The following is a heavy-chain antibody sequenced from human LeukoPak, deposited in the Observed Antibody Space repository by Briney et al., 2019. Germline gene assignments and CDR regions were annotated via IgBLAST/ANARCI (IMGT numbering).Heavy chain of an antibody. V-gene: IGHV3-33*06. J-gene: IGHJ4*02. CDR2: IWYEERTK. D-gene: IGHD2/OR15-2a*01. CDR3: AKEGIYLKSSLED. Sequence: PGGSLRLSCTASGFTLSSYGMHWVRQAPGDGVEWVATIWYEERTKYYIDSVKGRFTISRDNSKNTFYLQMNSLRVDDTAIYYCAKEGIYLKSSLEDWGQGTPVTVSS. CDR1: GFTLSSYG.